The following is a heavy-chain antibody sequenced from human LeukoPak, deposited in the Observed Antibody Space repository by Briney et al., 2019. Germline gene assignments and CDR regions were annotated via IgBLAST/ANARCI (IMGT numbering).Heavy chain of an antibody. Sequence: GGSLRLSCAASGFTFSNAWMSWVRQAPGKGLEWVSAISNDGGGTTYADFVKGRFTISRDNSKNTLSLQMNSLRPEDTALYYCAKGNSGYFADLWGQGTVVTVSS. CDR3: AKGNSGYFADL. J-gene: IGHJ5*02. CDR2: ISNDGGGT. CDR1: GFTFSNAW. D-gene: IGHD3-22*01. V-gene: IGHV3-23*01.